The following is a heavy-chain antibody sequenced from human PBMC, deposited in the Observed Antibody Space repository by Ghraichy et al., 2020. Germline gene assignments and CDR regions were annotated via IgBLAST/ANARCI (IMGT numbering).Heavy chain of an antibody. CDR2: ISDSGGST. CDR1: GFTFSSYV. CDR3: ARGYCSGGSCYDYFDY. D-gene: IGHD2-15*01. V-gene: IGHV3-64*01. J-gene: IGHJ4*02. Sequence: LSLTCAASGFTFSSYVMHWVRQAPGKGLEYVSGISDSGGSTYYANSVKGRFTLSRDNSKNTLFLQMGSLRAEDMAVYYCARGYCSGGSCYDYFDYWGQGTLDTVSS.